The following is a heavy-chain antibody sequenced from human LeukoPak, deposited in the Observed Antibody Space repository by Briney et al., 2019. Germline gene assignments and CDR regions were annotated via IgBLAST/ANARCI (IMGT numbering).Heavy chain of an antibody. V-gene: IGHV4-39*01. D-gene: IGHD7-27*01. CDR1: GGSISSSSYS. J-gene: IGHJ4*02. Sequence: SETLSLTCTVSGGSISSSSYSWGWLRQPPGKGLEWIGSIYYSGSTYYNPSLKSRVTISVDTSKNQFSLKLSPVTAADTAVYYCARGLKLGYYFDYWGQGTLVTVSS. CDR2: IYYSGST. CDR3: ARGLKLGYYFDY.